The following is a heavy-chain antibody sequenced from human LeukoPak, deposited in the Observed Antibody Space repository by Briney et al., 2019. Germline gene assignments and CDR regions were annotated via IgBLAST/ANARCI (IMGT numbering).Heavy chain of an antibody. CDR1: GYSFTSYW. CDR2: IYPGDSDT. J-gene: IGHJ4*02. Sequence: GESLKISRKGSGYSFTSYWIGWVRQMPGKGLEWMGIIYPGDSDTRYSPSFQGQVTISADKSISTAYLQWSSLKASDTAMYYCARLAAPYVGPPFFDYWGQGTLVTVSS. CDR3: ARLAAPYVGPPFFDY. V-gene: IGHV5-51*01. D-gene: IGHD2-15*01.